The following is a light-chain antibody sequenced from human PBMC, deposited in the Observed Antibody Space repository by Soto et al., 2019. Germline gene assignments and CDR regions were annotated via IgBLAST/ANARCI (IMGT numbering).Light chain of an antibody. CDR1: QSVSSSY. J-gene: IGKJ1*01. CDR3: QQYGSSPT. V-gene: IGKV3-20*01. Sequence: EIVLTQSPGTLSLSPGERATLSCRASQSVSSSYLAWYQQKPGQAPRLLIYGASSRATGIPDRFSGSGSGTDFTLTSSRLEHEDFAVYYCQQYGSSPTFGQGTKVEIK. CDR2: GAS.